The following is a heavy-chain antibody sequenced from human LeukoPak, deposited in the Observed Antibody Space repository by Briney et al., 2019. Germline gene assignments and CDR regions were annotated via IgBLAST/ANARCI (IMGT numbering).Heavy chain of an antibody. CDR2: ISDSGGRT. J-gene: IGHJ4*02. CDR1: GITLSNYG. Sequence: PGGSLRLSCAVSGITLSNYGVSWVGQARGKGREWVAGISDSGGRTNYADSVKGRFTISRDNPKNTLYLQMNSLRVEDTAVYFCAKRGVVIRVILVGFHKEANYFDSWGQGALVTVFS. CDR3: AKRGVVIRVILVGFHKEANYFDS. D-gene: IGHD3-22*01. V-gene: IGHV3-23*01.